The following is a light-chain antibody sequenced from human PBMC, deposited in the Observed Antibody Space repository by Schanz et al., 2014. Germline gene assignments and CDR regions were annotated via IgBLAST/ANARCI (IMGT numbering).Light chain of an antibody. Sequence: QSALTQPASVSGSPGQSITISCTGTSSDVGSYKFVSWYQQHPGKAPKLIIYEATNRPSGGSSRFSGFKSVTTASLTISGLQAEDGADYYCSSDATSDTVTLFGGGAKVTV. V-gene: IGLV2-14*02. CDR3: SSDATSDTVTL. J-gene: IGLJ3*02. CDR2: EAT. CDR1: SSDVGSYKF.